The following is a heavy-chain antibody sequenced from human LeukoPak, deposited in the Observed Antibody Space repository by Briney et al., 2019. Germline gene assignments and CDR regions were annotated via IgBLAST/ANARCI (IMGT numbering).Heavy chain of an antibody. CDR3: AKKMTTVITFDY. CDR1: GFTFSSYA. V-gene: IGHV3-23*01. D-gene: IGHD4-17*01. CDR2: ISGSGGST. Sequence: QSGGSLRLSCAASGFTFSSYAVSWVRQAPGKGLEWVSAISGSGGSTYYADSVKGRFTISRDNSKNTLYLQMNSLRAEDTAVYYCAKKMTTVITFDYWGQGTLVTVSS. J-gene: IGHJ4*02.